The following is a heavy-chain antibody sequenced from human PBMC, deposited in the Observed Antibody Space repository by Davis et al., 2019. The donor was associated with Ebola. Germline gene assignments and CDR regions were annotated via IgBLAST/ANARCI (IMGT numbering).Heavy chain of an antibody. CDR2: ISTTSGTI. CDR3: ARDKIGSYSFDY. V-gene: IGHV3-48*02. D-gene: IGHD1-26*01. Sequence: GESLKISCAASGFTFSSYSMNWVRQAPGKGLEWVSYISTTSGTIYYADSVKGRFTISRDNAKNSLFLQMDSLRDEDTAVYYCARDKIGSYSFDYWGQGTPVTVSS. CDR1: GFTFSSYS. J-gene: IGHJ4*02.